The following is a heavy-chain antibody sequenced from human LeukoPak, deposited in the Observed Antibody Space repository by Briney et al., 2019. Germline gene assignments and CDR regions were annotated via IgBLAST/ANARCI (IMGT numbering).Heavy chain of an antibody. V-gene: IGHV3-23*01. CDR2: ISGSGGST. CDR3: VKDLPSMIVVVPYYFDY. Sequence: GGSLRLSCAASGFTFSSYWMHWVRQAPGKGLEWVSAISGSGGSTYYADSVKGRFTISRDNSKNTLYLQMNSLRAEDTAVYYCVKDLPSMIVVVPYYFDYWGQGTLVTVSS. D-gene: IGHD3-22*01. CDR1: GFTFSSYW. J-gene: IGHJ4*02.